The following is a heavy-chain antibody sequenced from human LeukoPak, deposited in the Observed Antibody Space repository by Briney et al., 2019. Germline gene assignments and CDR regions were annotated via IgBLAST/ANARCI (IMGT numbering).Heavy chain of an antibody. Sequence: GGSLRLSCAASGFTVSSNYMSWVRQAPGKGLEWVSVIYSGGSTYYADSVEGRFTISRDNSKNTLYLQMNSLRAEDTAVYYCARDYCSGGSCHSDYWGQGTLVTVSS. D-gene: IGHD2-15*01. CDR1: GFTVSSNY. V-gene: IGHV3-53*01. CDR2: IYSGGST. CDR3: ARDYCSGGSCHSDY. J-gene: IGHJ4*02.